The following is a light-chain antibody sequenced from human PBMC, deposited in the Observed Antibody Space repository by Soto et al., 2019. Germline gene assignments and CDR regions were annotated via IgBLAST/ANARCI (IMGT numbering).Light chain of an antibody. CDR2: GAS. V-gene: IGKV3-20*01. CDR1: QSVSSSY. CDR3: QQYGSSPLIT. Sequence: EIVLTQSPGTLSLSPGERATLSFRASQSVSSSYLAWYQQKPGQAPRLLIYGASSRATGIPDRFSGSGSGTDFTLTISRLEPEDFAVYYCQQYGSSPLITFGQGTRLEIK. J-gene: IGKJ5*01.